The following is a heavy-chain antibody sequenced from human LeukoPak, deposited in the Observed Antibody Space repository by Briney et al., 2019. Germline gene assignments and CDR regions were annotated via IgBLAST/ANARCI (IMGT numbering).Heavy chain of an antibody. J-gene: IGHJ4*02. Sequence: SETLSLTCAVYGGSFRGYYWSWIRQPPGKGVEWIGEIKHSGSTKYNPSLKRRVTISVDTSKTQFSLTLSSVTAADTAVYYCARGRRARIVVVPAAAFDYWGQGTLVTVSS. CDR3: ARGRRARIVVVPAAAFDY. D-gene: IGHD2-2*01. V-gene: IGHV4-34*01. CDR1: GGSFRGYY. CDR2: IKHSGST.